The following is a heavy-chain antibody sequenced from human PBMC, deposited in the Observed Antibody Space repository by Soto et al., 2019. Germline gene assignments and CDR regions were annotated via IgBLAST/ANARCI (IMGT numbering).Heavy chain of an antibody. CDR1: GLTFSNYA. J-gene: IGHJ4*02. CDR2: ISHNVSIQ. Sequence: GGSLRLSCAASGLTFSNYAMHWVRQAPGKGLEWVTMISHNVSIQFYADSVKGRFTISRDNSKDTLYLQMNRLTPEDTAIYYCVGGSLLHWGQGTPVTVSS. CDR3: VGGSLLH. V-gene: IGHV3-30*04.